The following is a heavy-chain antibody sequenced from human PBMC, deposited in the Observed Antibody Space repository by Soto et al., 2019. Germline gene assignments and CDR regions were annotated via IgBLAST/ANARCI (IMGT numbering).Heavy chain of an antibody. Sequence: SETLSLTCTVSGGSISSYYWSWIRQPPGKGLEWIGYIYYSGSTNYNPSLKSRVTISVDTSKNQFSLKLSSVTAADTAVYYCARVGTANWFDPWGQGTLVTVYS. CDR3: ARVGTANWFDP. J-gene: IGHJ5*02. CDR1: GGSISSYY. V-gene: IGHV4-59*01. D-gene: IGHD1-1*01. CDR2: IYYSGST.